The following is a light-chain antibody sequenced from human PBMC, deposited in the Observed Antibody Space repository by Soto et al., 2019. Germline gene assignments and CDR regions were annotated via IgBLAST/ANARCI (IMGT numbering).Light chain of an antibody. J-gene: IGLJ1*01. V-gene: IGLV2-14*01. Sequence: QSALTQPGSVSGSPGQSITISCTGTSSDIGGYNYVSWYQQRPGKAPKLMIYEVTNRPSGVSTRFSGSKSGNTASLTISGLQAEDDADYYCCSFTSGNTAYVFGTGTKLTVL. CDR1: SSDIGGYNY. CDR3: CSFTSGNTAYV. CDR2: EVT.